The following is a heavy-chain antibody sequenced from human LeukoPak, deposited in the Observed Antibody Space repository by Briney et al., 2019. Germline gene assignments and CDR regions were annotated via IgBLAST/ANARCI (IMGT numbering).Heavy chain of an antibody. D-gene: IGHD3-10*01. J-gene: IGHJ6*02. CDR3: ARAGYYGSGDYYCYGMDV. CDR1: GFTFSSYG. V-gene: IGHV3-7*01. CDR2: IKQDGSEK. Sequence: GGSLRLSCAASGFTFSSYGMHWVRQAPGKGLEWVANIKQDGSEKYYVDSVKGRFTISRDNAKNSLYLQMNSLRAEDTAVYYCARAGYYGSGDYYCYGMDVWGQGTTVTVSS.